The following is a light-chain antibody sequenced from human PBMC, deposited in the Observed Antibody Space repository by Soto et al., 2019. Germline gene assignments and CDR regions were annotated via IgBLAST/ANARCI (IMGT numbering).Light chain of an antibody. J-gene: IGKJ2*01. Sequence: DIQMTQSPSTLSASVGDRVTISCRARQSISRWLAGYQQKPWTVPKLLIYESSTIESGVPSRFSGSRSGAEFTLTVSSLQPDDFATYYCQQYNDSFPYTFGQGTKLEIK. V-gene: IGKV1-5*03. CDR3: QQYNDSFPYT. CDR2: ESS. CDR1: QSISRW.